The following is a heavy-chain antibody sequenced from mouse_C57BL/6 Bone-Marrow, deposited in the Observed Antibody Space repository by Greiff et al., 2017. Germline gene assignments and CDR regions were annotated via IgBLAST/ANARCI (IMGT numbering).Heavy chain of an antibody. CDR1: GYTFTSYW. Sequence: DVQLQQSGTVLARPGASVKMSCKTSGYTFTSYWMHWVKQRPGQGLEWIGAIYPGNSDTSYNQKFKGKAKLTAVTSASTAYMELSSLTNEDSAVYYCTTCTTVVAHYYAMDYWGQGTSVTVSS. V-gene: IGHV1-5*01. D-gene: IGHD1-1*01. CDR3: TTCTTVVAHYYAMDY. CDR2: IYPGNSDT. J-gene: IGHJ4*01.